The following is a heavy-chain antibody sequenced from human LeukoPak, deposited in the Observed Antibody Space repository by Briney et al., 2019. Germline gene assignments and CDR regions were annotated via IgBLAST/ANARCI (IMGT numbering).Heavy chain of an antibody. CDR3: ARVGDYYDSSGNPDY. V-gene: IGHV1-24*01. CDR1: GYTLTELS. Sequence: GASVKVSCKVSGYTLTELSMHWVRQAPGKGLEWMGGFDPEDGETIYAQKFQGRVTMTEDTSTDTAYMELRSLRSDDTAVYYCARVGDYYDSSGNPDYWGQGTLVTVSS. D-gene: IGHD3-22*01. J-gene: IGHJ4*02. CDR2: FDPEDGET.